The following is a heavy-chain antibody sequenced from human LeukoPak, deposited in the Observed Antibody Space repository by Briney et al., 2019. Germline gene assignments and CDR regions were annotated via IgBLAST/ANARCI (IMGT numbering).Heavy chain of an antibody. CDR3: ARENFDP. Sequence: GGSLKLSCAASGFTFSNYAMHWVRQAPGKGLEWMAIIWYDGSYKYYADSVKGRFTISRDNSKNTLYLQVNSLTAEDTAVYYCARENFDPWGQGTQVTVSS. J-gene: IGHJ5*02. CDR2: IWYDGSYK. V-gene: IGHV3-33*01. CDR1: GFTFSNYA.